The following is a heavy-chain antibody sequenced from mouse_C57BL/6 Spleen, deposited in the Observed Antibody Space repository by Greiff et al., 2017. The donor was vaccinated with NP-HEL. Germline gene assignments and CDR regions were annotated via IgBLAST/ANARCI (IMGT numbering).Heavy chain of an antibody. J-gene: IGHJ2*01. V-gene: IGHV1-64*01. D-gene: IGHD1-1*01. Sequence: VQLQQPGAELVKPGASVKLSCKASGYTFTSYWMHWVKQRPGQGLEWIGMIHPNSGSTNYNEKFKSKATLTVDKSSSTAYMQLSSLTSEDSAVYYCARGEWLRSPFDYWGQGTTLTVSS. CDR3: ARGEWLRSPFDY. CDR1: GYTFTSYW. CDR2: IHPNSGST.